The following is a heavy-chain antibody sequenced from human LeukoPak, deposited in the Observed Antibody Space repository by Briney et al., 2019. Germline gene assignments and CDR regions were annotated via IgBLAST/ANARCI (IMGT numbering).Heavy chain of an antibody. V-gene: IGHV3-30*18. CDR2: ISYDGSNK. J-gene: IGHJ4*02. D-gene: IGHD3-9*01. CDR3: TKGGVVLTILDY. CDR1: GFTFSSYE. Sequence: GGSLRLSCGASGFTFSSYEMNWVRQAPGKGLEWVAVISYDGSNKYYADSVKGRFTISRDNSKNTLYLQVNSLRAEDTAVYYCTKGGVVLTILDYWGQGTLVTVSS.